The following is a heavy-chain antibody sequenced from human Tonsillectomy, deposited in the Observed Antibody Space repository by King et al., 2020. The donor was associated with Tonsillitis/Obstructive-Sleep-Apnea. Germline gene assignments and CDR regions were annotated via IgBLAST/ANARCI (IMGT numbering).Heavy chain of an antibody. CDR2: IIPIFGAA. CDR3: AGKSGSYYYYYMDV. CDR1: GGTFSNSA. Sequence: QLVQSGAEVKKPGSSVKVSCKASGGTFSNSAIRWVRQAPGQGLEWMGGIIPIFGAANYAQKFQGRVTITADESTNTAYMELSSLRSEDTAVYYCAGKSGSYYYYYMDVWGKGTTVTVSS. V-gene: IGHV1-69*01. J-gene: IGHJ6*03. D-gene: IGHD1-26*01.